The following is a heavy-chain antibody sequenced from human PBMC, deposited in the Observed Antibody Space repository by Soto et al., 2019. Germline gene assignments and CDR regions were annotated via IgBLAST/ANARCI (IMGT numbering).Heavy chain of an antibody. Sequence: SETLSLTCAVYGGSFSGYYWSWIRQPPGKGLEWIGEINHSGSTNYNPSLKSRVTISVDTSKNQFSLKLSSVTAADTAVYYCARVRKDFWSGYYFDYWGQGTLVTVSS. CDR1: GGSFSGYY. V-gene: IGHV4-34*01. CDR3: ARVRKDFWSGYYFDY. J-gene: IGHJ4*02. CDR2: INHSGST. D-gene: IGHD3-3*01.